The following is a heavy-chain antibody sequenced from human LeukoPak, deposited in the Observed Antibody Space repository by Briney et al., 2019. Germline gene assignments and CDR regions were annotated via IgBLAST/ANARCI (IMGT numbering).Heavy chain of an antibody. D-gene: IGHD3-10*01. Sequence: SETLSLTCTVSGVSISSYYWSWIRQPPGKGLEWIGYIYYSGSTNYNPSLKRRVTISVDTSNNQFSLKLSSVTAAETAVYYCARVGGSGSYYPDWFDPWGQGTLVTVSS. V-gene: IGHV4-59*01. J-gene: IGHJ5*02. CDR3: ARVGGSGSYYPDWFDP. CDR1: GVSISSYY. CDR2: IYYSGST.